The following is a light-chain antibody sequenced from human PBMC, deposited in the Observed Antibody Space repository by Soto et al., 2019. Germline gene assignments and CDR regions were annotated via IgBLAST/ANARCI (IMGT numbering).Light chain of an antibody. CDR1: QSVSSSY. V-gene: IGKV3-20*01. CDR2: GAS. CDR3: QYYDKLAKAIT. J-gene: IGKJ5*01. Sequence: EIVLTQSPGTLSLSPGERATLSCRASQSVSSSYLAWYQQKPGQAPGLLIYGASKRATGTPDRFIGSGSGTDFTLTISRLEPEDFAVYYCQYYDKLAKAITFGQGTRLEIK.